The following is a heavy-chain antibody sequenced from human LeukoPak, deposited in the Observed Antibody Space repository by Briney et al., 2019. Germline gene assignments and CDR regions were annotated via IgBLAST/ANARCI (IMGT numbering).Heavy chain of an antibody. CDR2: IYNDGRT. J-gene: IGHJ3*02. D-gene: IGHD3-22*01. CDR1: GFTFSSYA. V-gene: IGHV3-23*03. CDR3: ARGLFLSGYLDAFDI. Sequence: GGSLRLSCAASGFTFSSYAMSWVRQAPGKGLEWVSLIYNDGRTYYADSVKGRCTISRDNLKNVLYLQMNSLKVEDTALYYCARGLFLSGYLDAFDIWGQGTVVTVSS.